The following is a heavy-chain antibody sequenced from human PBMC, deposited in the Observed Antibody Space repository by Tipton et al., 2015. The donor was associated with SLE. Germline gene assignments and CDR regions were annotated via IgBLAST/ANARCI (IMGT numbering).Heavy chain of an antibody. CDR3: ARGASSYYYGSGYY. CDR1: GGSISSSSYY. Sequence: TLSLTCTVSGGSISSSSYYWGWIRQPPGKGLEWIGSIYHSGSTYYNPSLKSRVTISVDTSKNQFSLKLSSVTAADTAVYYCARGASSYYYGSGYYWGQGTLVTVSS. V-gene: IGHV4-39*07. D-gene: IGHD3-10*01. J-gene: IGHJ4*02. CDR2: IYHSGST.